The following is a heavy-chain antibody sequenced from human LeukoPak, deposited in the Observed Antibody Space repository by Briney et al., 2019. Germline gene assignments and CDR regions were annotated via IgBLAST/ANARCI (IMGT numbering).Heavy chain of an antibody. D-gene: IGHD2-8*01. J-gene: IGHJ4*02. CDR2: ISDSGGTT. Sequence: GGSLRLSCAVSGFTFNTYAMTWVRQAPGKGLEWVSSISDSGGTTYYADSVKGRFTISRDNSKNTLYLQMNSLRAEDTAIYYCAKNGAKRSISYWGQGTLVTVSS. CDR3: AKNGAKRSISY. CDR1: GFTFNTYA. V-gene: IGHV3-23*01.